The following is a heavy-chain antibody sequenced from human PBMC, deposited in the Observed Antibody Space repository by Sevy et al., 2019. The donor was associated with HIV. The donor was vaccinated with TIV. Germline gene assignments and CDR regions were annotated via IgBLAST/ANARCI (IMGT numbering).Heavy chain of an antibody. J-gene: IGHJ1*01. CDR2: ISFDGSNE. CDR3: ALERLSSAVAEYFHN. V-gene: IGHV3-30-3*01. CDR1: GFTFNFFS. Sequence: GGSLRLSCAASGFTFNFFSMHWVRQAPGKGLEWVATISFDGSNEHYADSGKGRFTISRDNSKNSLFLQMNSLRADDSAGYYCALERLSSAVAEYFHNWGQGTLVTVSS. D-gene: IGHD1-1*01.